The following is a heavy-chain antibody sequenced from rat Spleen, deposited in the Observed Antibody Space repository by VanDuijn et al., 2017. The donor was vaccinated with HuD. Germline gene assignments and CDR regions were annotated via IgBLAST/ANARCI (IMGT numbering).Heavy chain of an antibody. CDR2: ITYDSVGS. CDR3: TTGTTRVPYDY. J-gene: IGHJ2*01. D-gene: IGHD1-4*01. Sequence: EVQLVESGGGLVQPGRSLKLSCVGSGFTFNNYWMTWIRQAPGKGLEWVAYITYDSVGSYYRDSVKGRFSVSRDNAKSTLYLQMDSLRSEDTATYYCTTGTTRVPYDYWGQGVMVTVSS. CDR1: GFTFNNYW. V-gene: IGHV5-31*01.